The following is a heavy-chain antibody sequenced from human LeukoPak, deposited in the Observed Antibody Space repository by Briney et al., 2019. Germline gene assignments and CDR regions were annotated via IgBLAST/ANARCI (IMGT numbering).Heavy chain of an antibody. Sequence: SQTLSLTCTVSGGSISSGGYYWSWIRQHPGKGLEWIGYIYYSGSTYYNPSLKSRVTISVDTSKNQFSLKLSSVTAADTAVYYCARAVIGVRGVILSLYDAFDIWGQGTMVTVSS. D-gene: IGHD3-10*01. V-gene: IGHV4-30-4*08. J-gene: IGHJ3*02. CDR2: IYYSGST. CDR1: GGSISSGGYY. CDR3: ARAVIGVRGVILSLYDAFDI.